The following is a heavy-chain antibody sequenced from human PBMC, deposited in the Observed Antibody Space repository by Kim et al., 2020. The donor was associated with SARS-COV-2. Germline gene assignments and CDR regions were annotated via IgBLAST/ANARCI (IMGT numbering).Heavy chain of an antibody. CDR1: GYTFTSYA. V-gene: IGHV1-3*01. Sequence: ASVKVSCKASGYTFTSYAMHWVRQAPGQRLEWMGWINAGNGNTKYSQKFQGRVTITRDTSASTAYMELSSLRSEDTAVYYCATDSQQLVRLGYWGQGTLVTVSS. D-gene: IGHD6-13*01. J-gene: IGHJ4*02. CDR3: ATDSQQLVRLGY. CDR2: INAGNGNT.